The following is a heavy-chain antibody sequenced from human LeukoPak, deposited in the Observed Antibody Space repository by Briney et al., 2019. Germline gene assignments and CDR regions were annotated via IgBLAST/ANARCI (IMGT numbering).Heavy chain of an antibody. CDR2: ISGSGGSA. D-gene: IGHD6-13*01. CDR3: AKDSSSWYLQDY. V-gene: IGHV3-23*01. Sequence: GGSLRLSCAASGFTFSSYAMSWVRQAPGKGLEWVSAISGSGGSAYYADSVKGQFTISRDNSKNTLYLQMNSLRAEDTAVYYCAKDSSSWYLQDYWGQGTLVTVSS. CDR1: GFTFSSYA. J-gene: IGHJ4*02.